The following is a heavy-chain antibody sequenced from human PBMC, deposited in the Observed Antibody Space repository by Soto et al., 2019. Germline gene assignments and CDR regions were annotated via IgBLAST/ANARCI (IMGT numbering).Heavy chain of an antibody. D-gene: IGHD6-6*01. Sequence: PSETLSLTCTVSGGSISSGDYYWSWIRQPPGKGLEWIGYIYYSGSTYYNPSLKSRVTISVDTSKNQFSLKLSSVTAADTAVYYCARVDASIAARIKYGMDVWGQGTTVTSP. CDR2: IYYSGST. CDR3: ARVDASIAARIKYGMDV. J-gene: IGHJ6*02. V-gene: IGHV4-30-4*01. CDR1: GGSISSGDYY.